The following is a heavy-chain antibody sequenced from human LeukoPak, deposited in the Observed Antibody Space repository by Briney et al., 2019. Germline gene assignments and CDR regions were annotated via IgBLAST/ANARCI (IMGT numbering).Heavy chain of an antibody. J-gene: IGHJ6*02. CDR2: IYYSGST. V-gene: IGHV4-31*11. CDR1: GGSISSGGYY. D-gene: IGHD3-10*01. CDR3: ASSRRSGAKYGMDV. Sequence: SETLSLTCAVSGGSISSGGYYWSWIRQHPGKGLEWIGYIYYSGSTYYNPSLKSRVTISVDTSKNQFSLKLSSVTAADTAVYYCASSRRSGAKYGMDVWGQGTTVTVSS.